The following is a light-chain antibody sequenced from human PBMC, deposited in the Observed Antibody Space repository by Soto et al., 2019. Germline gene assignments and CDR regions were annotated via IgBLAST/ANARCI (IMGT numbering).Light chain of an antibody. V-gene: IGKV3-20*01. Sequence: ETVLTQSPGTLSLSPGERATLSCRASQSVSSSHLAWYQHKPGQAPRLLIYAASSRATGSPDRFSGGGSGTDFTLTISRLEPEDFAVYYCQQYGSSGTFGQGTKVDIK. CDR2: AAS. J-gene: IGKJ1*01. CDR1: QSVSSSH. CDR3: QQYGSSGT.